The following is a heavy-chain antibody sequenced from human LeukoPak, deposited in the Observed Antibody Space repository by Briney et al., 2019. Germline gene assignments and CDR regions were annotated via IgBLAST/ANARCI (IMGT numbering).Heavy chain of an antibody. D-gene: IGHD3-22*01. CDR1: GGSFSGYY. Sequence: SETLSLTCAVYGGSFSGYYWSWIRQPPGKGLEWIGEINHSGSTNYNPSLKSRVAISVDTSKNQFSLKLSSVTAADTAVYYCARLSGYSSGHYYSDYWGQGTLVTVSS. J-gene: IGHJ4*02. V-gene: IGHV4-34*01. CDR2: INHSGST. CDR3: ARLSGYSSGHYYSDY.